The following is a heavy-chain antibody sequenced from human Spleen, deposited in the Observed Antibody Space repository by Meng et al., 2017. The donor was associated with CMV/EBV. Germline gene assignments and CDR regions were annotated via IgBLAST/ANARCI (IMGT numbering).Heavy chain of an antibody. Sequence: SVKVSCKASGGNFRRHAISWVRQAPGQGLEWLGGIIPMSNAANYAQRFQGRVTISRDESTSTAYMELTSLTSEDTAVYYCARGGDYGDFHDPFDYWGQGTLVTVSS. CDR3: ARGGDYGDFHDPFDY. CDR2: IIPMSNAA. J-gene: IGHJ4*02. CDR1: GGNFRRHA. D-gene: IGHD4-17*01. V-gene: IGHV1-69*05.